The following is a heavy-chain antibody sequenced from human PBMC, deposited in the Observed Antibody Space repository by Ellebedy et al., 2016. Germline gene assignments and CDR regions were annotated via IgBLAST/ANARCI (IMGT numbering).Heavy chain of an antibody. J-gene: IGHJ6*02. V-gene: IGHV3-30*18. CDR3: AKVIHGGWSEFYYFALDV. CDR1: GFNFNNFA. CDR2: ISYDGSNK. D-gene: IGHD6-19*01. Sequence: GESLKISCTASGFNFNNFAMHWVRQAPGKGLEWVAVISYDGSNKYYAASVKGRFTISRDNHRNTVSLQIDSLKTEDTAVYYCAKVIHGGWSEFYYFALDVWGQGTTVTVSS.